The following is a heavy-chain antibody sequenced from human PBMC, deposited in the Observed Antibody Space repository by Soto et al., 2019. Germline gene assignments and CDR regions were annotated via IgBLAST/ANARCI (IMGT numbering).Heavy chain of an antibody. CDR3: ARDFRDYDFWSGYSSWFDP. Sequence: ASVKVSCKASGYTFTSYGISWVRQAPGQGLEWMGWISAYNGNTNYAQKLQGRVTMTTDTSTSTAYMELRSLRSDDTAVYYCARDFRDYDFWSGYSSWFDPWGQGTLVTVSS. J-gene: IGHJ5*02. CDR1: GYTFTSYG. D-gene: IGHD3-3*01. V-gene: IGHV1-18*01. CDR2: ISAYNGNT.